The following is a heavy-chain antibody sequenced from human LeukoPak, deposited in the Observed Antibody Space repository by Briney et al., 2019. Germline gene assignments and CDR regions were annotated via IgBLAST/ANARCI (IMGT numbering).Heavy chain of an antibody. CDR2: ITTSDDNT. V-gene: IGHV3-23*01. CDR3: AKDGGLWVSAHWGDS. D-gene: IGHD7-27*01. Sequence: GGPLRLSCAASGFTFSSYTMSWVRQAPGKGLEWVSTITTSDDNTYYADSVKGRFTVSRDNSKNTLYLQMNSLRAEDTAVYYCAKDGGLWVSAHWGDSWGRGTLVTVSS. CDR1: GFTFSSYT. J-gene: IGHJ4*02.